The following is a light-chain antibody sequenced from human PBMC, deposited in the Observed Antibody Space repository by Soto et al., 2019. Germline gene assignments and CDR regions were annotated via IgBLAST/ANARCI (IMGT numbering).Light chain of an antibody. CDR2: GAS. J-gene: IGKJ1*01. Sequence: PSTLSLSPGARATLSCRASQSVSSSYLAWYQLKSGQAPRLLIYGASSRATGIPDRFSGSGSGTDFTLTISRLEPADVAVYYCQQYGTSPPNTFGQGTNLDIK. V-gene: IGKV3-20*01. CDR1: QSVSSSY. CDR3: QQYGTSPPNT.